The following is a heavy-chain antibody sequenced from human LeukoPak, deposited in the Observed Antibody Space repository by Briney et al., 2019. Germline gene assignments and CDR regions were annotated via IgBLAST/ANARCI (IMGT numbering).Heavy chain of an antibody. V-gene: IGHV3-23*01. D-gene: IGHD3-10*01. Sequence: GGSLRLSCAASGFTFSSYAMSWVRQAPGKGLEWVSVISGSGGSTYYANSVKGRFTISRDNSKSSLYLQMNSLTAEDTAVYYCVRSGPRLDNWFDPWGQGTLVIVSS. J-gene: IGHJ5*02. CDR3: VRSGPRLDNWFDP. CDR1: GFTFSSYA. CDR2: ISGSGGST.